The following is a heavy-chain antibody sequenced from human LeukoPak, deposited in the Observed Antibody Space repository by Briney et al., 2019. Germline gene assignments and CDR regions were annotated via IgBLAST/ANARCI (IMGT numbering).Heavy chain of an antibody. Sequence: GGSLRLSCAASGLTVSSNYISWVRQAPGKGLEWVSVIYSGGNTYYADSVKGRFTISRDNSKNTLYLQMNSLRAEDTAVYYCARGHYDTSGYYFYYFDYWGQGTLVTVSS. D-gene: IGHD3-22*01. CDR1: GLTVSSNY. V-gene: IGHV3-53*01. CDR2: IYSGGNT. CDR3: ARGHYDTSGYYFYYFDY. J-gene: IGHJ4*02.